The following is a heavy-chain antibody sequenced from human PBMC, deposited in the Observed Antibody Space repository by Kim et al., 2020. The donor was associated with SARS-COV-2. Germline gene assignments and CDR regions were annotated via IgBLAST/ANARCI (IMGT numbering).Heavy chain of an antibody. Sequence: GGSLRLSCAASGFTFNSYAVHWVRQAPVKGLEWVAVISYDGSNKYYADSVKGRFTISRDNSKNTLYLQMNSLRAEDTAVYYCSLGGSGNYYTCFDYWGQGTLVTVSS. J-gene: IGHJ4*02. V-gene: IGHV3-30-3*01. CDR3: SLGGSGNYYTCFDY. CDR2: ISYDGSNK. D-gene: IGHD3-10*01. CDR1: GFTFNSYA.